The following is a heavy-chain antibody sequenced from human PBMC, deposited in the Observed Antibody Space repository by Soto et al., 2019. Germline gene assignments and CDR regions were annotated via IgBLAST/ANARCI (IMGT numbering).Heavy chain of an antibody. CDR3: ARTLGYNWNEPMALNAFDI. CDR2: ISVYSGNT. D-gene: IGHD1-1*01. CDR1: GSTKRGDG. V-gene: IGHV1-18*01. J-gene: IGHJ3*02. Sequence: SLPRYRKRFGSTKRGDGIGWVLHTPRQGLEWMGWISVYSGNTNYAQKPQGRVTMTRDTSTSTVYMELSSLRSEDTAVYYCARTLGYNWNEPMALNAFDIWGQGTMVTVSS.